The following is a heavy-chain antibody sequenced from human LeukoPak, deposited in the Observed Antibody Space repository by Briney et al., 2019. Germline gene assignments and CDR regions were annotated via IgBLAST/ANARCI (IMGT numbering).Heavy chain of an antibody. V-gene: IGHV3-74*01. CDR2: INSDGINT. CDR3: ARGGAVAGTGDY. D-gene: IGHD6-19*01. Sequence: VGSLRLSCAASGFTFSNYWMHWVRQAPGKGLLWVSRINSDGINTSYADSVKGRFTISRDNAKNTLYLQMNSLRAEDTAVYYCARGGAVAGTGDYWGQGTLVTVSS. CDR1: GFTFSNYW. J-gene: IGHJ4*02.